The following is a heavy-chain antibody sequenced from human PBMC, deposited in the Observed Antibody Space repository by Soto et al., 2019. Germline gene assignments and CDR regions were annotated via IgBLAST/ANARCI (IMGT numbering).Heavy chain of an antibody. CDR3: AALIAAAVVDY. D-gene: IGHD6-13*01. J-gene: IGHJ4*02. V-gene: IGHV3-66*01. CDR1: GFTVSSNY. Sequence: EVQLVESGGGLVQPGGSLRLSCAASGFTVSSNYMSWVRQAPGKGLEWVSVIYSGGSTYYADSVKGRFTISRDNSKHTPYLQMTSLRAEDTAVYYCAALIAAAVVDYWGQGTMVTVSS. CDR2: IYSGGST.